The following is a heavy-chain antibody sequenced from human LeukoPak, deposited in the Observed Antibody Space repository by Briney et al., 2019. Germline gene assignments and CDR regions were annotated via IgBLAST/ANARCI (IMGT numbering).Heavy chain of an antibody. CDR2: IRSDGSDK. V-gene: IGHV3-30*02. J-gene: IGHJ4*02. CDR3: AKSQVTGWYDFDY. D-gene: IGHD6-19*01. Sequence: GGSLRLSCAASGFPFSGYWMSWVRQAPGKGLEWVASIRSDGSDKKYADSVKGQFTISRDNSKSTLNLQMNSLRPEDTAVYYCAKSQVTGWYDFDYWGQGTLVIVSS. CDR1: GFPFSGYW.